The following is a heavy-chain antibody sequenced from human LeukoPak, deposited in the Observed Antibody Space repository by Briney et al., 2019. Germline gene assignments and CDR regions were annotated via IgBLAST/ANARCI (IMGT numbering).Heavy chain of an antibody. V-gene: IGHV1-2*02. J-gene: IGHJ4*02. CDR3: ASASYYDSSGYYLFDY. CDR1: GYTFTGYY. Sequence: ASVKVSCKASGYTFTGYYMHWVRQAPAQGREWMGLINPNRGSTNDAQNFQGRVTMTRDTSISTAYMELSRLRSDDTAVYYCASASYYDSSGYYLFDYWGQGTLVTVSS. D-gene: IGHD3-22*01. CDR2: INPNRGST.